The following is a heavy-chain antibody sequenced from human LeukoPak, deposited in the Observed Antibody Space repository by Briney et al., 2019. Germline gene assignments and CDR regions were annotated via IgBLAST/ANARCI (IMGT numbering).Heavy chain of an antibody. Sequence: SETLSLTCTVSGGSISSSSYYWGCIRQPPGKGLEWIGSIYYSGSTYYNPSLKSRVTISVDTSKNQFSLKLSSVTAADTAVYYCAAGIAIEYYFDYWGQGTLVTVSS. CDR1: GGSISSSSYY. V-gene: IGHV4-39*01. J-gene: IGHJ4*02. CDR2: IYYSGST. CDR3: AAGIAIEYYFDY. D-gene: IGHD2-21*01.